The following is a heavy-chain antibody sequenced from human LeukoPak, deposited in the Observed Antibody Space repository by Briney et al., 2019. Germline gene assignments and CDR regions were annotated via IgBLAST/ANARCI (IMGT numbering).Heavy chain of an antibody. D-gene: IGHD6-19*01. Sequence: SETLSLTCGVYGGSFNDYYWSWIRQPPGPGLEWIGEINHSGSANYNPSLKSRVTISVDTSKNQFSLKLNSVTAADTAVYYCARTDVTVSGTLDYWGQGTLVTVSS. CDR1: GGSFNDYY. V-gene: IGHV4-34*01. CDR3: ARTDVTVSGTLDY. CDR2: INHSGSA. J-gene: IGHJ4*02.